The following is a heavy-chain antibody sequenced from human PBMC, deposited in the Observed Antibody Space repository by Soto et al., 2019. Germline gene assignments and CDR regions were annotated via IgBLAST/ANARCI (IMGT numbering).Heavy chain of an antibody. CDR2: IYYNDDR. Sequence: SGPTLVNPTHTLTLTCTFSGFSFTTAGVAVGWIRQTPGGALEWLTLIYYNDDRRFSPSLKTRLTITGDTSKNQVVLSLTNVDPGDTATYFCAHSDGGYEIIYFDFWGQGIPVTVSS. CDR1: GFSFTTAGVA. D-gene: IGHD5-12*01. V-gene: IGHV2-5*01. CDR3: AHSDGGYEIIYFDF. J-gene: IGHJ4*02.